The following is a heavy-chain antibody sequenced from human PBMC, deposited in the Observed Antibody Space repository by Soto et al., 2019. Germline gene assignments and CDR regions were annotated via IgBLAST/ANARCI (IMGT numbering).Heavy chain of an antibody. CDR1: EIIFNGFG. Sequence: QVQLVESGGGVVQPGRSLRLSCAASEIIFNGFGMHWVRQAPGKGLEWVAVIRYDGSDIHYADSVKGRFTISRDNSKNTLYRQMDSLRGEDTAVYYCARDGVGATAYFGYFDYWGQGALVTVSS. D-gene: IGHD1-26*01. V-gene: IGHV3-33*01. CDR3: ARDGVGATAYFGYFDY. J-gene: IGHJ4*02. CDR2: IRYDGSDI.